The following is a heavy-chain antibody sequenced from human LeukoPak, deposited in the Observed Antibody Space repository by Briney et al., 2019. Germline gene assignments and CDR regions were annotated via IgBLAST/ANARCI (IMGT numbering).Heavy chain of an antibody. CDR2: IYTRGSH. CDR1: GGSINTYY. D-gene: IGHD6-13*01. J-gene: IGHJ4*02. V-gene: IGHV4-4*07. CDR3: ARDVVAAVGSFDY. Sequence: PGEPLSLTCTVSGGSINTYYGRWIRQPAGKGREWIGHIYTRGSHNYNPPLKSRVNMSVDTSKNPFFLKLSSVNAADTAVYYCARDVVAAVGSFDYWGQGILVTVSS.